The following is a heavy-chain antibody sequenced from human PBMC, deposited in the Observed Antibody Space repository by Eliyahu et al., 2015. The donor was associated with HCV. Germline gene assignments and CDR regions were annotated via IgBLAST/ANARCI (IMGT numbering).Heavy chain of an antibody. D-gene: IGHD6-19*01. J-gene: IGHJ4*02. CDR1: EFTFTLYV. CDR3: AKTSSGSPFNYFDY. V-gene: IGHV3-23*01. Sequence: VQLLESGGGLLQPGGSLRLSCAASEFTFTLYVMSWVRQAPGKGLEWVSAISDSGGSTYYADSVRGRFTISRDNSKNTLYLQMNSLRAEDTAVYYCAKTSSGSPFNYFDYWGQGTLVTVSS. CDR2: ISDSGGST.